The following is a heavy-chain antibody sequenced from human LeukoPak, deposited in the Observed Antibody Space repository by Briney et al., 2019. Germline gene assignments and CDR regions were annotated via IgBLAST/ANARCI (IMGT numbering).Heavy chain of an antibody. CDR3: ARGIWFGTYFDY. CDR1: GGTFSSYA. V-gene: IGHV1-69*04. CDR2: IIPILGIA. Sequence: SVKVSCKASGGTFSSYAISWVRQAPGQGLEWMGRIIPILGIANYAQKFQGRVTITADKSTSTAYMELSSLRSEDTAVYYCARGIWFGTYFDYWGQGTLVTVSS. J-gene: IGHJ4*02. D-gene: IGHD3-10*01.